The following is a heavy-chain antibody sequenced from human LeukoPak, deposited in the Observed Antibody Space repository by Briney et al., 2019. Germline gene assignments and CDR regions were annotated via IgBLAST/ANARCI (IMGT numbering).Heavy chain of an antibody. J-gene: IGHJ4*02. D-gene: IGHD6-6*01. CDR3: ARVGGSSDFDY. CDR1: GFTFSSYY. Sequence: PGESLRLSCAASGFTFSSYYIHWVRQAPGKGLVWVSRINTDGSSTAYADSVKGRFTIPRDNAENTLYLQMNSLRAEDTAVYFCARVGGSSDFDYWGQGTLVTVSS. CDR2: INTDGSST. V-gene: IGHV3-74*01.